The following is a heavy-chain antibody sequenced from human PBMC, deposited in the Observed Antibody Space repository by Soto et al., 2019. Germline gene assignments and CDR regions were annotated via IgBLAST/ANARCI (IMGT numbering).Heavy chain of an antibody. D-gene: IGHD3-3*01. V-gene: IGHV3-23*01. J-gene: IGHJ5*02. CDR3: AKDTRLHDVWGGHDS. Sequence: DVQLLQSGGGLVQPGGSLRLSCAASGFAFSSYSMAWVRQTPEKGLQWVSAIGGGGDTHYAESVEGRFTISRDISKNTLYLEMNSLRADDTATYFCAKDTRLHDVWGGHDSWGQGTLVTVSS. CDR1: GFAFSSYS. CDR2: IGGGGDT.